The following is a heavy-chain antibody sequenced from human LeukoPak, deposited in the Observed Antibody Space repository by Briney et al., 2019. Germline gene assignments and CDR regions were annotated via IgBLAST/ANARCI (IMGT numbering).Heavy chain of an antibody. D-gene: IGHD1-14*01. Sequence: PGGSLRLSCAASGFTFSSYAMSWVRQAPGKGLEWVSAISGSGGSTYCADSVKGRFTISRDNSKNTLYLQMNSLRAEDTAVYYCAKGRIFAEYYYYYYGMDVWGQGTTVTVSS. J-gene: IGHJ6*02. CDR3: AKGRIFAEYYYYYYGMDV. CDR2: ISGSGGST. V-gene: IGHV3-23*01. CDR1: GFTFSSYA.